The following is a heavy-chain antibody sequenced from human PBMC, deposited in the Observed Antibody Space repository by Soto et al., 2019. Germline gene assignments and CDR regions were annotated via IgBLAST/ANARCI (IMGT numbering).Heavy chain of an antibody. Sequence: SETLSLTCTVSGGSISSGGYYWSWIRQHPGKGLEWIGYIYYSGSTYYNPSLKSRVTISVDTPKNQFSLKLSSVTAADTAVYYCARDRYYYDSSGYLNYYGMDVWGQGTTVTVSS. J-gene: IGHJ6*02. CDR2: IYYSGST. CDR3: ARDRYYYDSSGYLNYYGMDV. D-gene: IGHD3-22*01. CDR1: GGSISSGGYY. V-gene: IGHV4-31*03.